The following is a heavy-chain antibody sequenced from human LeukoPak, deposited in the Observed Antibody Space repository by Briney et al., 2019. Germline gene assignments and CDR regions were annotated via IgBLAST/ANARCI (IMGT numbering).Heavy chain of an antibody. J-gene: IGHJ4*02. Sequence: GGSLRLSCAASGFTFISYAMSWVRQAPGKGLEWVSAISASGDAAFYADSVKSRFTISRDNSKNTVHLQMNSLRAEDTAVYYCARDYIAAIGFDHWGQGTLVSVSS. V-gene: IGHV3-23*01. CDR2: ISASGDAA. CDR1: GFTFISYA. D-gene: IGHD6-13*01. CDR3: ARDYIAAIGFDH.